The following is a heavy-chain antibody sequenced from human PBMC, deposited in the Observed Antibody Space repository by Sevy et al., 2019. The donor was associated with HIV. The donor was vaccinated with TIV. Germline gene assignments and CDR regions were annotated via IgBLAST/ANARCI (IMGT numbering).Heavy chain of an antibody. V-gene: IGHV1-2*06. Sequence: ASVKVSCKASGYTFTGYYMHWVRQAPGQGLEWMGRINPNSGGTNYAQKFQGRVTMTRDTSISTAYMELSRLRSDDTAVYYWARASRIVVVPAAIHFLQDPSEHYWGQGTLVTVSS. CDR3: ARASRIVVVPAAIHFLQDPSEHY. J-gene: IGHJ4*02. D-gene: IGHD2-2*01. CDR1: GYTFTGYY. CDR2: INPNSGGT.